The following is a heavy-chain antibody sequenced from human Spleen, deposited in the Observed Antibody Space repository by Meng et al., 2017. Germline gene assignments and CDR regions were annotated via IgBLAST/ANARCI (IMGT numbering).Heavy chain of an antibody. CDR2: IYYSGGT. CDR3: ARGNYFYDSTGSYYFDY. V-gene: IGHV4-39*07. D-gene: IGHD3-22*01. CDR1: GASISSSGYY. Sequence: SETLSLTCTASGASISSSGYYWDWIRQPPGKGLEWIGSIYYSGGTYYNPSLKSRVTISVDTSKNQFSLQLSSVTAADTAVYYCARGNYFYDSTGSYYFDYWGQGTLVTVSS. J-gene: IGHJ4*02.